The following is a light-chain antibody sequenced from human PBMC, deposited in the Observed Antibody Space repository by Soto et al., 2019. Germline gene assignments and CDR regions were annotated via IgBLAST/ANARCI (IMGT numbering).Light chain of an antibody. V-gene: IGLV2-14*01. Sequence: QSVLTKPASVSGSPGQWITISCTGTSSDVGGYNYVSWYQQHPGKAPKLMIYDVSNRPSGVSNRFSGSKSGNTASLTISGLQAEDEADYYCSSYTSSSTLDVFGTGTKVTVL. CDR2: DVS. CDR1: SSDVGGYNY. CDR3: SSYTSSSTLDV. J-gene: IGLJ1*01.